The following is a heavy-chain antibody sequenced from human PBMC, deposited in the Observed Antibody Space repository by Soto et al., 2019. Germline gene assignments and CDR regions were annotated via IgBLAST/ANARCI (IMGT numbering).Heavy chain of an antibody. CDR2: INHSGIT. CDR3: AASLTPDLWFGTPQP. D-gene: IGHD3-10*01. CDR1: GGSFSGDY. Sequence: QVQLQQWGAGLLKPSETLSLTCAVYGGSFSGDYWSWIRQSPGKGLEWIGEINHSGITKYNPSLKSRVTISVDTSKNQFSLKLTSVTAADTAVYYCAASLTPDLWFGTPQPWGQGILVTVSS. V-gene: IGHV4-34*01. J-gene: IGHJ5*02.